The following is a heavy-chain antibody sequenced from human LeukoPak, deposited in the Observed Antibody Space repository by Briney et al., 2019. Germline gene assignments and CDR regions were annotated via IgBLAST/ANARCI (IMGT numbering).Heavy chain of an antibody. J-gene: IGHJ4*02. Sequence: GGSLRLSCAASGFTFSGYPMHWVRQAPGKGLEWVAVISYNGKDIHYADSVKGRFTISRDNSKNTLYLQINSLRAEDTAVYYCARDRTGGAADYYFDYWGQGTLVTVSS. CDR1: GFTFSGYP. CDR3: ARDRTGGAADYYFDY. D-gene: IGHD6-13*01. CDR2: ISYNGKDI. V-gene: IGHV3-30*04.